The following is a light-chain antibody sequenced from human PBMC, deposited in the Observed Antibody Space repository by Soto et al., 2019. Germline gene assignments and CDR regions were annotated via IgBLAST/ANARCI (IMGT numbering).Light chain of an antibody. CDR1: VSNIGSNT. CDR2: SND. CDR3: AAWDDSLNAYV. J-gene: IGLJ1*01. Sequence: SVLTQPPSAAGPPGQRVTISFSGSVSNIGSNTVNWYQHLPGTAPRFLIYSNDQRPSGVPDRVSGSKSGTSASLAISGLQSEDEADYYCAAWDDSLNAYVFGTGTKVTVL. V-gene: IGLV1-44*01.